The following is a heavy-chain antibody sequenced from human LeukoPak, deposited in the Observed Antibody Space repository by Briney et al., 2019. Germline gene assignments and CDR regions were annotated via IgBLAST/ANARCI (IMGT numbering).Heavy chain of an antibody. D-gene: IGHD7-27*01. CDR3: TRDELGGAAFNI. CDR2: TYYRSKWYN. J-gene: IGHJ3*02. V-gene: IGHV6-1*01. CDR1: GDSVSTNKAA. Sequence: SQTLSLTCAISGDSVSTNKAAWNWIRQSPSRGLEWLGRTYYRSKWYNDYAVSVKSRISINTDTSKNQLSLQLYSVTPADTAVYYCTRDELGGAAFNIWGQGTMVTVSS.